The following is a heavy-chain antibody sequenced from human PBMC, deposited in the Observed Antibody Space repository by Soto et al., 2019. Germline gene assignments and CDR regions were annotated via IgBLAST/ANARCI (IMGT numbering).Heavy chain of an antibody. V-gene: IGHV3-48*03. Sequence: PGGSLRLSCVASGFTFSRYEMNWVRLAPGKGLEWVSYISGSGTTIYYADSVKGRFTISRDNARNSLFLQMNSLRAEDTAFYYCAREREDAFDIWGQGTMVTVSS. J-gene: IGHJ3*02. CDR1: GFTFSRYE. CDR3: AREREDAFDI. CDR2: ISGSGTTI. D-gene: IGHD1-26*01.